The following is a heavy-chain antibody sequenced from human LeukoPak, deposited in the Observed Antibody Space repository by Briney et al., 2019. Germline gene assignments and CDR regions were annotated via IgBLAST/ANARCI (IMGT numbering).Heavy chain of an antibody. V-gene: IGHV1-18*01. CDR2: ISAYNGNT. CDR3: ARDPKFRAAAGHKGSFWFDP. CDR1: GYTFTSYG. Sequence: ASVKVSCKASGYTFTSYGISWVRQAPGQGLEWMGWISAYNGNTNYAQKLQGRVTMTTDTSTSTAYMELRSLRSDDTAVYYCARDPKFRAAAGHKGSFWFDPWGQGTLVTVSS. D-gene: IGHD6-13*01. J-gene: IGHJ5*02.